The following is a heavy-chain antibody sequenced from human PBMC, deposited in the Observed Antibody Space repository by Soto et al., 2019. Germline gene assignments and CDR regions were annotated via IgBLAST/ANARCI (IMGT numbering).Heavy chain of an antibody. CDR3: AIFAIAAAGTGYDAFDI. CDR1: GYTFTSYG. J-gene: IGHJ3*02. V-gene: IGHV1-18*01. CDR2: ISAYNGNT. D-gene: IGHD6-13*01. Sequence: ASVKVSCKASGYTFTSYGISWVRQAPGQGLEWMGWISAYNGNTNYAQKLQGRVTMTTDTSTSTAYMELRSLRSDDTAVYYCAIFAIAAAGTGYDAFDIWGQGTMVTVSS.